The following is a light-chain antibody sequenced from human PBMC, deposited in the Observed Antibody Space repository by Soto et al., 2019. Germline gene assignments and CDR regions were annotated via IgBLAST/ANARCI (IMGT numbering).Light chain of an antibody. CDR2: GAS. V-gene: IGKV3-20*01. CDR3: QQYGSSSWT. CDR1: QSVSSSY. Sequence: EIVLTQSPGTLSFSPGERATLSCRASQSVSSSYLAWYQQKPGQAPRLLIYGASSRATGIPDRFSGSRSGTDFTLTISRLEPEDFAVYYCQQYGSSSWTFGQGTKVDIK. J-gene: IGKJ1*01.